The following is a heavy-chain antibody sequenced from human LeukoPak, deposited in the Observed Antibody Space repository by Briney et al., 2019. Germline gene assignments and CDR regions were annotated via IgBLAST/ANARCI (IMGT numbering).Heavy chain of an antibody. CDR1: GFTFSSYG. D-gene: IGHD2/OR15-2a*01. V-gene: IGHV3-30*18. Sequence: GRSLRLSCAASGFTFSSYGMHWVRQAPGKGLEWVAVISYDESNKYFADTVKGRFTISRDNPKNTLYLQMNSLRAEDTAVYYCANHGLTTSALDYWGQGTLVTVSS. CDR3: ANHGLTTSALDY. J-gene: IGHJ4*02. CDR2: ISYDESNK.